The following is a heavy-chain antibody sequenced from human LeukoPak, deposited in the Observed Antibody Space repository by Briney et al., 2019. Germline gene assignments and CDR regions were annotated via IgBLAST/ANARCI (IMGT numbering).Heavy chain of an antibody. CDR1: GGSTSSYY. CDR2: IYYSGST. Sequence: SETLSLTCTVSGGSTSSYYWTWIRQPPGKGLEWIGNIYYSGSTNYSPSLKSRVTISVDTSKKQFSLKLSSVTAADTAVYYCARGEMATMPNFDYWGQGTLVTVSS. CDR3: ARGEMATMPNFDY. D-gene: IGHD5-24*01. J-gene: IGHJ4*02. V-gene: IGHV4-59*01.